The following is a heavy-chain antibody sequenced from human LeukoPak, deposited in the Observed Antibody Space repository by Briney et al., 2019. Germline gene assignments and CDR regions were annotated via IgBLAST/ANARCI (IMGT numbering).Heavy chain of an antibody. D-gene: IGHD3-9*01. Sequence: KGLEWVAVISYDGSNKYYADSVKGRFTISRDNSKNTLYLQMNSLRAEDTAVYYCARENILTGYDYWGQGTLVTVSS. CDR3: ARENILTGYDY. CDR2: ISYDGSNK. J-gene: IGHJ4*02. V-gene: IGHV3-30*04.